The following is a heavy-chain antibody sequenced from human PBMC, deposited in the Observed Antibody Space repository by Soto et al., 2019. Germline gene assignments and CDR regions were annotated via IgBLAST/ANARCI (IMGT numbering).Heavy chain of an antibody. V-gene: IGHV3-23*01. CDR1: GFTFSSYA. J-gene: IGHJ4*02. D-gene: IGHD3-22*01. CDR3: AKVVDYYDSSGYYGEFDY. Sequence: EVQLLESGGGLVQPGGSLRLSCAASGFTFSSYAMSWVRQAPGKGLEWVSAISGSDDGTFYADSVKGRFTISRDNSKNTLYLQMNSLRVEATAVYYCAKVVDYYDSSGYYGEFDYWGQGTLVTVSS. CDR2: ISGSDDGT.